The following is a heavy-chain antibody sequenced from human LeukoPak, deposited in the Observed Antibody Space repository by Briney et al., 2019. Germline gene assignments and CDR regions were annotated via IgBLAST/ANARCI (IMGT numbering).Heavy chain of an antibody. CDR3: ARSPWEVLPDY. CDR1: GFTVSSNY. V-gene: IGHV3-53*01. Sequence: PGGSLRLSCAASGFTVSSNYMSWVRQAPGKGLEWVSVIYSGGSTYYADSVKGRFTISRDNAKNTLDLQMNSLRAEDTAVYFCARSPWEVLPDYWGQGTLVTVSS. CDR2: IYSGGST. J-gene: IGHJ4*02. D-gene: IGHD1-26*01.